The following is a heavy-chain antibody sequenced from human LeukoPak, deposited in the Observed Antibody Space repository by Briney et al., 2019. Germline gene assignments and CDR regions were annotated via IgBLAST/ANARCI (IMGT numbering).Heavy chain of an antibody. Sequence: PSETLSLTCTVSSGSISTSNYYWGWVRQPPGKALEWIGNIFYSGSTYYSPSLKSRVTISLDTSRNQFSLKLNSVAPEDTAVYYCARSRPFGSSPTPGAFDIWGRGTMVTVSS. V-gene: IGHV4-39*07. CDR1: SGSISTSNYY. CDR3: ARSRPFGSSPTPGAFDI. D-gene: IGHD1-26*01. J-gene: IGHJ3*02. CDR2: IFYSGST.